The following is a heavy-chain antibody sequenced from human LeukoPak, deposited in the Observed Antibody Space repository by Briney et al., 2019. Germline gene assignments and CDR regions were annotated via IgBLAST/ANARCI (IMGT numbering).Heavy chain of an antibody. D-gene: IGHD2-2*01. CDR2: ISGSGGST. J-gene: IGHJ4*02. V-gene: IGHV3-23*01. CDR1: GFTFSSYA. Sequence: PGGSLRLSCATSGFTFSSYAMSWVRQAPGKGLEWVSAISGSGGSTYYADSVKGRFTISRDNSKNTLYLQMNSLRAEDTAVYYCAKHPHRYCSSTSCYSDYWGQGTLVTVPS. CDR3: AKHPHRYCSSTSCYSDY.